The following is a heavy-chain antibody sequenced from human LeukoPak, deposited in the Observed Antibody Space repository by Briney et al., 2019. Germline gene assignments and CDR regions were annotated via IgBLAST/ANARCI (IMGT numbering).Heavy chain of an antibody. CDR1: GYTFTSYD. V-gene: IGHV1-8*03. Sequence: ASVKVSCKASGYTFTSYDINWVRQATGQGLEWMGWMNPNSGNTGYAQKFQGRVTITRNTSISTAYMELSSLRSEDTAVYYRARVTKDDAFDIWGQGTMVTVSS. J-gene: IGHJ3*02. CDR3: ARVTKDDAFDI. D-gene: IGHD1-1*01. CDR2: MNPNSGNT.